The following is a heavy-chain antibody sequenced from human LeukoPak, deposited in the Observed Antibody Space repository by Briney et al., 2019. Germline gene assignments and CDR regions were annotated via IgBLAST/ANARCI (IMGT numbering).Heavy chain of an antibody. J-gene: IGHJ6*03. V-gene: IGHV3-23*01. D-gene: IGHD2-15*01. CDR3: AKNGDRGAYCSGGSCYPYYYYMDV. CDR1: GFTFSSYG. Sequence: GGSLRLSCAASGFTFSSYGMSWVRQAPGKWLEWVSAISGTGGTTYYADSVKGRFTISRDSSKNTLYLQMNSLSAEDTAVYYCAKNGDRGAYCSGGSCYPYYYYMDVWGKGTTVTISS. CDR2: ISGTGGTT.